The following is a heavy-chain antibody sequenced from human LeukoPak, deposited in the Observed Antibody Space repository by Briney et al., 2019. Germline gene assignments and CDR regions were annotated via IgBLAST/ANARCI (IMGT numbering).Heavy chain of an antibody. Sequence: SETLSLTCTVSGGSISTYYWGWIRQAPGKGLEWIGSIYYSGNTYYNSSLKSRVTISLDTSKNQLSLNLFSVTAADTAMYYCARDASSFLFGEFNSLDYWGQGTLVTVSS. D-gene: IGHD3-10*01. CDR3: ARDASSFLFGEFNSLDY. CDR1: GGSISTYY. V-gene: IGHV4-39*07. CDR2: IYYSGNT. J-gene: IGHJ4*02.